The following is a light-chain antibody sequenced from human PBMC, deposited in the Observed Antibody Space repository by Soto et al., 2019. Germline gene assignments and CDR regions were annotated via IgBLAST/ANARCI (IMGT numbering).Light chain of an antibody. V-gene: IGKV3-20*01. Sequence: EIVLTQSPGTLSLSPGERATLSCRASQSVSRSYLAWYQQKHGQAPRLLIYCASSRATGIPDRFSGSGSGTDFTLTISRLEPEDFAVYYCQQSFTFGPGTKVDIK. J-gene: IGKJ3*01. CDR2: CAS. CDR1: QSVSRSY. CDR3: QQSFT.